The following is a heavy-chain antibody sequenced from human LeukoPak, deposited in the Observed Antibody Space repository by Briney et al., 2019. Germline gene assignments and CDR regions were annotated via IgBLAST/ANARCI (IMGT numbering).Heavy chain of an antibody. CDR1: GFTFSSYE. D-gene: IGHD4-17*01. Sequence: GGSLRLSCAASGFTFSSYEMSWVRQAPGKGLECISGFSGSGGSTYYADSVKGRFTISRDNSKNTLYLQMNSLRAEDTAVYYCARVVDHDYGDYYLDYWGQGTLVTVSS. V-gene: IGHV3-23*01. CDR3: ARVVDHDYGDYYLDY. CDR2: FSGSGGST. J-gene: IGHJ4*02.